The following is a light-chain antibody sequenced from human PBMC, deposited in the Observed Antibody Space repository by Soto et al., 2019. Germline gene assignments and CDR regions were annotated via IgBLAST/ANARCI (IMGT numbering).Light chain of an antibody. CDR2: DVS. J-gene: IGLJ2*01. Sequence: QSALTQPASMSGSPGQSITISCTGTSTDVGAYNYVSWYQQHPGKAPKLMIYDVSNRPSGVSNRFSGSKSGNTASLTISGLQAEDEADYYCSSYTSSSTLDVVFGGGTKLTVL. CDR1: STDVGAYNY. CDR3: SSYTSSSTLDVV. V-gene: IGLV2-14*01.